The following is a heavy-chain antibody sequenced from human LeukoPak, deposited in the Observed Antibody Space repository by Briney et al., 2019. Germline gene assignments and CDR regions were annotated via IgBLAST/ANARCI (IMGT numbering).Heavy chain of an antibody. D-gene: IGHD3-3*01. CDR3: ARVLPAYDFRYYFDY. V-gene: IGHV4-59*01. CDR2: IYYSGST. CDR1: GGSISSYY. Sequence: SETLSLTCTVSGGSISSYYWSWSRQPPGKGLEWIGYIYYSGSTNYNPSLKSRVTISVDTSKNQFSLKLSSVTAADTAVYYCARVLPAYDFRYYFDYWGQGTLVTVSS. J-gene: IGHJ4*02.